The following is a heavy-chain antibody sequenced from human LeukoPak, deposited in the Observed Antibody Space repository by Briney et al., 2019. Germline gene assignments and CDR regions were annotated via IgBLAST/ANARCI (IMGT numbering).Heavy chain of an antibody. J-gene: IGHJ4*02. CDR2: IYYSGST. Sequence: SETLSLTCTVSGGSISSYYWSWIRQPPGKGLEWIGYIYYSGSTYYNPSLKSRVTISVDTSKNQFSLKLSSVTAADTAVYYCARERRGKGFVDYWGQGTLVTVSS. CDR3: ARERRGKGFVDY. CDR1: GGSISSYY. V-gene: IGHV4-59*06. D-gene: IGHD3-10*01.